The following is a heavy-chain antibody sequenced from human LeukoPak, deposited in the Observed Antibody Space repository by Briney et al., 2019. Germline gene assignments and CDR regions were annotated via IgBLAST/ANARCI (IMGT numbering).Heavy chain of an antibody. CDR3: AKAPLPDYGDSHFDY. CDR1: GFTFSSYG. V-gene: IGHV3-23*01. Sequence: TGGPLRLSCAASGFTFSSYGMSWVRQAPGKGLEWVSAISGSGGSTYYADSPKGRFTISKDNSKNTLYLQMNSLRAEYRAVYYCAKAPLPDYGDSHFDYWGQGTLVTVSS. D-gene: IGHD4-17*01. J-gene: IGHJ4*02. CDR2: ISGSGGST.